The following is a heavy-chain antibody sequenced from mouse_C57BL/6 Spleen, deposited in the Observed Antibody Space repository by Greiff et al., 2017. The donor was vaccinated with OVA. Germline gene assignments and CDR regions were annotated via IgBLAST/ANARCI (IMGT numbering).Heavy chain of an antibody. D-gene: IGHD1-2*01. CDR1: GYTFTDYY. Sequence: VQLQQSGPELVKPGASVKISCKASGYTFTDYYMNWVKQSHGKSLEWIGDINPNNGGTSYNQKFKGKATLTVDKSSSTAYMELRSLTSEDSAVYYCARAHYYGVRGYAMDYWGQGTSVTVSS. CDR3: ARAHYYGVRGYAMDY. V-gene: IGHV1-26*01. CDR2: INPNNGGT. J-gene: IGHJ4*01.